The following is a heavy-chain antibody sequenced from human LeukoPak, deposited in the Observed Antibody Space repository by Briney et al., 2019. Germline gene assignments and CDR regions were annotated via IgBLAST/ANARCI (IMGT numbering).Heavy chain of an antibody. V-gene: IGHV4-34*01. D-gene: IGHD3-10*01. CDR2: INHSGST. J-gene: IGHJ2*01. CDR3: ASPRGLWYFDF. Sequence: SETLSLTCAVYGGSFSGYYWSWIRQPPGKGLEWIGEINHSGSTNYNPSLKSRVTISVDTSKNQFSLKLNSVTAADTAVYYCASPRGLWYFDFWGRGTLVTVSS. CDR1: GGSFSGYY.